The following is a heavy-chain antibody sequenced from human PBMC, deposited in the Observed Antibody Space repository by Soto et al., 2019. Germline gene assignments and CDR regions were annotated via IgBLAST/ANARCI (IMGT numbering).Heavy chain of an antibody. V-gene: IGHV3-21*01. CDR1: GFTFSSYN. D-gene: IGHD3-10*01. J-gene: IGHJ4*02. Sequence: GGSLRLSCAASGFTFSSYNMNWVRQAPGKGLEWVSSISISSSYIYYADSVKGRFTISRDNAKNSLYLQMNSLRAEDTAVYYCARDRALGTHQKFGEFNNWGQGTLVTVSS. CDR3: ARDRALGTHQKFGEFNN. CDR2: ISISSSYI.